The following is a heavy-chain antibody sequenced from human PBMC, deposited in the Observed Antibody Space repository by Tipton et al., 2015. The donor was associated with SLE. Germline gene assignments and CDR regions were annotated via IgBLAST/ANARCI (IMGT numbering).Heavy chain of an antibody. Sequence: SLRLSCAASGFTFDDYAMHWVRQAPGKGLEWVSGISWNSGSIGYADSVKGRFTISRDNAKNSLYLQMNSLRAEDTALYYCAKGRGLGYWGQGTLVTVSS. CDR3: AKGRGLGY. D-gene: IGHD3-16*01. J-gene: IGHJ4*02. CDR1: GFTFDDYA. CDR2: ISWNSGSI. V-gene: IGHV3-9*01.